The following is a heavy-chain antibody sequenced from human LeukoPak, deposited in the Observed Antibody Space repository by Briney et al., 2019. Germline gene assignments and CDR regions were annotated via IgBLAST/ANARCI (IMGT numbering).Heavy chain of an antibody. J-gene: IGHJ6*02. CDR2: ISSDGDST. D-gene: IGHD1-1*01. CDR3: ARWNGGLDV. Sequence: PGGSLRLSCTASGFTFSSYAMHWVRQAPGKGPQFVSGISSDGDSTYYADSVKGTFTNSRDNSKNTLYLQVGSLRVEDMAVYYCARWNGGLDVWGQGTTATVSS. V-gene: IGHV3-64*02. CDR1: GFTFSSYA.